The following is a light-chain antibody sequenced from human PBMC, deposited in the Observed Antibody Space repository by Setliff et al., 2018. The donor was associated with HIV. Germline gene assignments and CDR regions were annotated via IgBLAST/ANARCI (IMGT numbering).Light chain of an antibody. CDR3: CSYAGRYTYI. CDR2: DVT. J-gene: IGLJ1*01. V-gene: IGLV2-11*01. Sequence: QSALAQPRSVSGSPGQSVTISCTGSSSDVGAYNYVFWYQQHPGKAPKLMIYDVTKRPSGVPDRFSGSKSGNTASLTISGLQAEDEADYYCCSYAGRYTYIFGTGTKVTV. CDR1: SSDVGAYNY.